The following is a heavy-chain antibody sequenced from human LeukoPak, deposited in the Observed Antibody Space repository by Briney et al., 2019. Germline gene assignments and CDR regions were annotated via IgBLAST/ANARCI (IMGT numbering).Heavy chain of an antibody. CDR1: GYTFTPYF. D-gene: IGHD1-14*01. CDR2: INPTGGST. CDR3: AGDRVIVGGTATYNFDH. J-gene: IGHJ4*02. V-gene: IGHV1-46*01. Sequence: ASVKVSCKASGYTFTPYFIHWVRQAPGQGLEWMGIINPTGGSTTYAQKFQGRFTVTRDMSTSTVYMELSGLTSEDTAVYYCAGDRVIVGGTATYNFDHWGQGTLVAVSS.